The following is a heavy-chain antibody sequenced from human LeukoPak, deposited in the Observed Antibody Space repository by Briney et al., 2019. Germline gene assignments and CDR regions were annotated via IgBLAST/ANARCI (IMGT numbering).Heavy chain of an antibody. CDR1: GYTFTSYA. V-gene: IGHV1-3*01. J-gene: IGHJ4*02. D-gene: IGHD3-22*01. Sequence: ASVKVSFKASGYTFTSYAMHWVRQAPGQRLEWMGWINAGNGNTKYSQNFQGRVTITRDTSANTAYMELSRLRSEDTAVYYCASTPWAYYYDSSGYYYARWGQGTLVTVSS. CDR3: ASTPWAYYYDSSGYYYAR. CDR2: INAGNGNT.